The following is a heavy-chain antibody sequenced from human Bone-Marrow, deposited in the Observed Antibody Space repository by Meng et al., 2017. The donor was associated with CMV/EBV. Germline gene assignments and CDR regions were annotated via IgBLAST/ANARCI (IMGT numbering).Heavy chain of an antibody. CDR2: ISSSSSYI. J-gene: IGHJ4*02. D-gene: IGHD5-18*01. CDR1: GFTFSSYS. Sequence: GESLKISCAASGFTFSSYSMNWVRQAPGKGLEWVSSISSSSSYIYYADSVKGRFTISRDNAKNSLYLQMNSLRAEDTAVSYCAMIGYSYGYPSGWYYFDYWGQGTLVTVSS. V-gene: IGHV3-21*01. CDR3: AMIGYSYGYPSGWYYFDY.